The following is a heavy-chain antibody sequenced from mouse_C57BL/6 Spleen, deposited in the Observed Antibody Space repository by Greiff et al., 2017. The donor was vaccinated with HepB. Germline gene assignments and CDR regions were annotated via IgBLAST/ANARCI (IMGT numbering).Heavy chain of an antibody. V-gene: IGHV5-4*01. D-gene: IGHD2-3*01. CDR1: GFTFSSYA. CDR3: AREVSDGYYADY. CDR2: ISDGGSYT. J-gene: IGHJ2*01. Sequence: DVMLVESGGGLVKPGGSLKLSCAASGFTFSSYAMSWVRQTPEKRLEWVATISDGGSYTYYPDNVKGRFTISRDNAKNNLYLQMSHLKSEDTAMYYCAREVSDGYYADYWGQGTTLTVSS.